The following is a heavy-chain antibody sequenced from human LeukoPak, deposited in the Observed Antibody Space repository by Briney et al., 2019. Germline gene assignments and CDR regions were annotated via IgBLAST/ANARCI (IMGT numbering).Heavy chain of an antibody. Sequence: AGGSLRLSCAASGFTFSSYGMHWVRQAPGKGLEWVAFIRYDGSNKYYADSVKGRFTISRDNSKNTLYLQMNSLRAEDTAVYYCARENGVLLWFGENGMDVWGQGTTVTVSS. D-gene: IGHD3-10*01. CDR3: ARENGVLLWFGENGMDV. CDR1: GFTFSSYG. V-gene: IGHV3-30*02. CDR2: IRYDGSNK. J-gene: IGHJ6*02.